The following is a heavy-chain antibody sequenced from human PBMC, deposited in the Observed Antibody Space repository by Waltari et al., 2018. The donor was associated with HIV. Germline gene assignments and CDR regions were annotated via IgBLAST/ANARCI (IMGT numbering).Heavy chain of an antibody. CDR3: ARDHGYDNSGPSWYFDL. Sequence: QVQLVQSGAEVKKPGSSVKVSCKASGGTFSSYTISWVRQAPGQGLEWMGRIIPILGIANYAQKFQGRVTITADKSTSTAYMELSSLRSEDTAVYYCARDHGYDNSGPSWYFDLWGRGTLVTVSS. D-gene: IGHD3-22*01. J-gene: IGHJ2*01. CDR2: IIPILGIA. CDR1: GGTFSSYT. V-gene: IGHV1-69*08.